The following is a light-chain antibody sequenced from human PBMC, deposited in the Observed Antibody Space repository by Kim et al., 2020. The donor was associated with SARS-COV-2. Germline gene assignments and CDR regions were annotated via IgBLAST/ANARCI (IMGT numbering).Light chain of an antibody. CDR3: GTWDSSLGTWV. V-gene: IGLV1-51*01. CDR1: YSNIGNNY. CDR2: DTD. J-gene: IGLJ3*02. Sequence: QSVLTQPPSVSAAPGQGITISCSGLYSNIGNNYVSWYQQLPGTAPKLLIYDTDKRPSGIPDRFSGSKSGTSATLGITGLQTGDEADYYCGTWDSSLGTWVFGGGTQLTVL.